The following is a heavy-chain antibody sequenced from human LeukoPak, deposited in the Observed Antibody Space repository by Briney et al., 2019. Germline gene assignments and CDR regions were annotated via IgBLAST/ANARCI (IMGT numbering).Heavy chain of an antibody. D-gene: IGHD2-2*01. Sequence: ASVKVSCKASGYTFTGYYMHWVRQAPGQGLEWMGWINPNSGGTNYAQKFQGRVTMTRGTSISTAYMELSRLRSDDTAVYYCARDVEEYCSSTSCYIVDYWGQGTLVTVSS. CDR3: ARDVEEYCSSTSCYIVDY. CDR1: GYTFTGYY. J-gene: IGHJ4*02. V-gene: IGHV1-2*02. CDR2: INPNSGGT.